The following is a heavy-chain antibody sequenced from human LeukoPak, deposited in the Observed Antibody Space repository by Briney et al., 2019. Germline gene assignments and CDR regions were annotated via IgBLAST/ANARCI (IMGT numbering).Heavy chain of an antibody. CDR1: GGSISSYY. Sequence: SETLSLTCTVSGGSISSYYWSWIRQPPGKGLEWIGYIYYSGSTNYNPSLKSRVTISVDTSKNQFSLKLSSVTAADTAVYYCATAVGSGYSVYYFDYWGQGTLVTVSS. CDR3: ATAVGSGYSVYYFDY. CDR2: IYYSGST. V-gene: IGHV4-59*01. D-gene: IGHD3-22*01. J-gene: IGHJ4*02.